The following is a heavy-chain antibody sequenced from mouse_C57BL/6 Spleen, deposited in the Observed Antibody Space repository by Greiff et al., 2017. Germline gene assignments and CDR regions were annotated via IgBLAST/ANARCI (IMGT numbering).Heavy chain of an antibody. CDR3: ARALSNWAFDY. V-gene: IGHV3-6*01. CDR1: GYSITSGYY. J-gene: IGHJ2*01. CDR2: ISYDGSN. D-gene: IGHD4-1*01. Sequence: ESGPGLVKPSQSLSLTCSVTGYSITSGYYWNWIRQFPGNKLEWMGYISYDGSNNYNPSLKNRISITRDTSKNQFFLKLNSVTTEDTATYYCARALSNWAFDYWGQGTTLTVSS.